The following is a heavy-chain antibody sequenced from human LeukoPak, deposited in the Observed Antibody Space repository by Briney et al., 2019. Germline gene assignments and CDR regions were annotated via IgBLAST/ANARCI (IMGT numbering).Heavy chain of an antibody. CDR2: INPNSGGT. J-gene: IGHJ6*03. CDR1: GYTFTDYY. D-gene: IGHD2-2*01. V-gene: IGHV1-2*02. Sequence: RASVKVSCKASGYTFTDYYMHWVRQAPGQGLGWMGWINPNSGGTNYAQKFQGRVTMTGDTSIRTAYMELSRLRSDDTAVYYCARDQLPSRTDYYYYSMDVWGKGTTVTVSS. CDR3: ARDQLPSRTDYYYYSMDV.